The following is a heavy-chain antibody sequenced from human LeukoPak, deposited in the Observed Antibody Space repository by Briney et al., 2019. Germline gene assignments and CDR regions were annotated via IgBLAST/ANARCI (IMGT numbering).Heavy chain of an antibody. J-gene: IGHJ4*02. CDR2: IYYSGST. V-gene: IGHV4-59*01. CDR1: GGSISSYY. D-gene: IGHD3-10*01. Sequence: SETLSLTCTVSGGSISSYYWSWIRQPPGKGLEWIGYIYYSGSTNYNPSLKSRVTISVDTSKNQFSLKLSSVTAADTAVYYCARAHQSERVLRFGELFFDYWGQGTLVTVSS. CDR3: ARAHQSERVLRFGELFFDY.